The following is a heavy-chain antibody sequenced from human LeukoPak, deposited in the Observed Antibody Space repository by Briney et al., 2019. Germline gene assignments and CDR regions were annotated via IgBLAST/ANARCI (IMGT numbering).Heavy chain of an antibody. Sequence: SETLSLTCTVSGGSISSYYWSWIRQPAGKGLEWIGRIYTSGSTNYNPSLKSRVTISVDKSKSQFSLKLSSVTAADTAVYYCARMGSEYYYYMDVWGQGTLVTVSS. V-gene: IGHV4-4*07. CDR1: GGSISSYY. CDR3: ARMGSEYYYYMDV. D-gene: IGHD3-10*01. CDR2: IYTSGST. J-gene: IGHJ6*03.